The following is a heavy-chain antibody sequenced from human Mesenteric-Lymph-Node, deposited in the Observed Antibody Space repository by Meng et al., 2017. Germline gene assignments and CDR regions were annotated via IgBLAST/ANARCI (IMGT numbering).Heavy chain of an antibody. CDR3: ARDLAAAGTFYYYYGMDV. V-gene: IGHV6-1*01. D-gene: IGHD6-13*01. CDR2: TYYRSKWYN. J-gene: IGHJ6*02. Sequence: SETLSLTCAISGDSVSSNSAAWSWIRQSPSRGLEWLGRTYYRSKWYNDYAVSVKSRITINPDTSKNQFSLQLNSMTPEDTAVYYCARDLAAAGTFYYYYGMDVWGQGTTVTVSS. CDR1: GDSVSSNSAA.